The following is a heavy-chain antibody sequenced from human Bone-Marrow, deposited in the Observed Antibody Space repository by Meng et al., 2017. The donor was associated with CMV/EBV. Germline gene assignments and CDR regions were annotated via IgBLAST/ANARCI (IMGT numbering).Heavy chain of an antibody. V-gene: IGHV3-7*01. D-gene: IGHD3-10*01. CDR1: GFTFSSYW. CDR3: ARPNRGEDLGT. Sequence: GGSLRLSCAASGFTFSSYWMSWVRQAPGKGLEWVANIKQDGSEKYYVDSVKGRFTISRDSAKNSLNRQMNSLRAEDTAVYYCARPNRGEDLGTWGQGTLVTVSS. J-gene: IGHJ5*02. CDR2: IKQDGSEK.